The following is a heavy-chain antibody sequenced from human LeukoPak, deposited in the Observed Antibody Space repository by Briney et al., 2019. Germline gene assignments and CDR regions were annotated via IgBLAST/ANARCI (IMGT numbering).Heavy chain of an antibody. CDR3: ARGRGSSWSRYYYGMDV. J-gene: IGHJ6*02. CDR1: GGSFSGYQ. D-gene: IGHD6-13*01. CDR2: ITHSGST. Sequence: SETLSLTCAVYGGSFSGYQWTWIRQPPGKGLEWIGEITHSGSTNYNPSLKSRVTISLDTSKKQFSLKLTSVTAADTSFYYCARGRGSSWSRYYYGMDVWGQGTTVTVSS. V-gene: IGHV4-34*01.